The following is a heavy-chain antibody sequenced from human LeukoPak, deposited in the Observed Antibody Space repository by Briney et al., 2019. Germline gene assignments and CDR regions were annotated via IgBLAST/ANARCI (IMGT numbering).Heavy chain of an antibody. CDR1: GYSFTSYW. V-gene: IGHV5-51*01. CDR2: IYPGDSDT. D-gene: IGHD2-21*01. Sequence: GESLKISCKGSGYSFTSYWIGWVRQMPGKGLEWMGIIYPGDSDTRYSPSFQGQVTISADKSNSTAYLQWSSLKASDTAMYYCARHVAYCGGDCSNFDYWGQGTLVTVSS. CDR3: ARHVAYCGGDCSNFDY. J-gene: IGHJ4*02.